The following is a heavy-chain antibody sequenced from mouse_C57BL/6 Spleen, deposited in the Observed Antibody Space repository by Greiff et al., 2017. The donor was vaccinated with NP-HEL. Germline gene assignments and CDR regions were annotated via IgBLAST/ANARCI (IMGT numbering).Heavy chain of an antibody. V-gene: IGHV5-17*01. CDR3: ARTGDGYYVYAMDY. CDR1: GFTFSDYG. D-gene: IGHD2-3*01. CDR2: ISSGSSTI. Sequence: EVQLVESGGGLVKPGGSLKLSCAASGFTFSDYGMHWVRQAPEKGLEWVAYISSGSSTIYYADTVKGRFTISRDNAKNTLFLQMTSLRSEDTAMYYCARTGDGYYVYAMDYWGQGTSVTVSS. J-gene: IGHJ4*01.